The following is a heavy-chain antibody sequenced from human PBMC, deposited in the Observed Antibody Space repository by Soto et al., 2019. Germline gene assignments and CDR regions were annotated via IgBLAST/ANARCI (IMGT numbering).Heavy chain of an antibody. CDR3: EKANLNGWGAHDY. V-gene: IGHV3-23*01. J-gene: IGHJ4*02. D-gene: IGHD1-26*01. CDR2: ISGTGGSI. Sequence: EVQLLQSGGGLVQPGGSLKLSCAASGFTFSNYPMSWVRQAPGKGLEWVSGISGTGGSIYYADSVKGRFTISRDNSKNTLYLQMNTLRAEDTAVYYCEKANLNGWGAHDYWGQGTLVTVCS. CDR1: GFTFSNYP.